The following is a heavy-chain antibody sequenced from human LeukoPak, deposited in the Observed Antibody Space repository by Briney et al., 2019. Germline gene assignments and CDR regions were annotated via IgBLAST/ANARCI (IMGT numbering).Heavy chain of an antibody. Sequence: ETLSLTCAVSGASIASHSWWSWVRQAPGKGLEWVSVLYNAGSTYYADSVKGRFTISRDNSKNTLYLQMYSLRAEDTAVYYCASLKGLFDYFDYWGQGILVTVYS. J-gene: IGHJ4*02. CDR2: LYNAGST. CDR3: ASLKGLFDYFDY. V-gene: IGHV3-53*01. CDR1: GASIASHSW. D-gene: IGHD3-22*01.